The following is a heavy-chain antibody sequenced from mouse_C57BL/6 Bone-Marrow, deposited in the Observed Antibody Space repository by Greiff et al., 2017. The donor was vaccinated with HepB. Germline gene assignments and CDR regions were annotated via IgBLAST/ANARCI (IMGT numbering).Heavy chain of an antibody. V-gene: IGHV1-81*01. CDR3: AIYDGYYHTLL. J-gene: IGHJ2*01. D-gene: IGHD2-3*01. Sequence: VKLMESGAELARPGASVKLFCKASGYTFTSYGISWVKQRTGQGLEWIGEIYPRSGNTYYNEKFKGKATLTADKSSSTAYMELRSLTSEDSAVYFCAIYDGYYHTLLWGQGTTLTVSS. CDR2: IYPRSGNT. CDR1: GYTFTSYG.